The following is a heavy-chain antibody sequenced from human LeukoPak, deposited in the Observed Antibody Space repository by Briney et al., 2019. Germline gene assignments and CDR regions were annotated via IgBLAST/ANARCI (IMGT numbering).Heavy chain of an antibody. J-gene: IGHJ5*02. CDR1: GGSLSGYY. CDR3: ARVARVVAPKVPPT. CDR2: INHSGSP. D-gene: IGHD5-12*01. V-gene: IGHV4-34*01. Sequence: SETLSLTCAVYGGSLSGYYWSWIRQPPGKGLEWIGEINHSGSPNYNPSLESRVTISVDTSKNQFSLKLNSVTAADTAVYYCARVARVVAPKVPPTWGQGILVTVSS.